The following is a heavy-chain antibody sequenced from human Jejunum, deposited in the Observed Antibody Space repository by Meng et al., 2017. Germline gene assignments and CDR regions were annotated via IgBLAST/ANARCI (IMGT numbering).Heavy chain of an antibody. CDR2: IDNRGGS. D-gene: IGHD3-10*01. CDR1: LASIHGTKW. CDR3: ATHFGFSFDP. Sequence: QLQLPPSGQRLLKPSGTLSLSCAVSLASIHGTKWFSWVRLPPGKGLDWIGQIDNRGGSSYNTSLKSRVTMSVDKSKNQMSLELTSVTAADTAVYFCATHFGFSFDPWGQGTLVTVSS. J-gene: IGHJ5*02. V-gene: IGHV4-4*02.